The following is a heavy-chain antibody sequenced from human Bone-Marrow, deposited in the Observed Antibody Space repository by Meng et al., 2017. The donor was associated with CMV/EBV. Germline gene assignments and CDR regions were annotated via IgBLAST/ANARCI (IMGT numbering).Heavy chain of an antibody. J-gene: IGHJ3*02. V-gene: IGHV6-1*01. Sequence: SQTLSLTCAISGDSVSSNSAAWNWIRQSPSRGLGWLGSTYYRSKWYKDYAASVQSRRTINADTSKNQFSLQLSSVTPEDTGVYYCASYRGSYFRIWGQGTMVTVSS. D-gene: IGHD1-26*01. CDR1: GDSVSSNSAA. CDR3: ASYRGSYFRI. CDR2: TYYRSKWYK.